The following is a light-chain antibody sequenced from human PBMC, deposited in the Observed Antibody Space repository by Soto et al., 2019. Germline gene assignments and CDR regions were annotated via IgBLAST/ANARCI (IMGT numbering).Light chain of an antibody. J-gene: IGKJ1*01. CDR3: QQYSTSPWT. Sequence: DIQMTQSPSTLSASVGDRVTITCRASQSISSLLAWYQQRPGKAPKLLIYKESGLESGVTSGFSGSGSGTEFALTITILQPADFATYYRQQYSTSPWTFGQGTQVQI. V-gene: IGKV1-5*03. CDR2: KES. CDR1: QSISSL.